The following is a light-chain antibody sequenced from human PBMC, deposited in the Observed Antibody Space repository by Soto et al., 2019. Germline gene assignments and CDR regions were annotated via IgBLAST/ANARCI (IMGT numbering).Light chain of an antibody. CDR2: DVS. J-gene: IGLJ1*01. CDR3: SSYTGSGTDV. Sequence: QSALTQPASVSGSPGQSITISCTGTCSDVGGYNYVSWYQQYPGKAPKLMIFDVSNRPSGVSDRFSGSKSGDTASLTISGLQAEDEADYYCSSYTGSGTDVFGTGTKLTVL. V-gene: IGLV2-14*01. CDR1: CSDVGGYNY.